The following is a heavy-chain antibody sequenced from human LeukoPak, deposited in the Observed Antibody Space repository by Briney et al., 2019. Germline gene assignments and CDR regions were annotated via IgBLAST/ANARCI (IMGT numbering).Heavy chain of an antibody. V-gene: IGHV3-30*04. D-gene: IGHD6-13*01. CDR1: GFTFSSYA. Sequence: GRSLRLSCAASGFTFSSYAMHWVRQAPGKGLEWVAVISYDGSNKYYADSVKGRFTISRDNSKNTLYLQMNSLRAEDTAVYYCARDGIAAAGTEYFDYWGQGTLVTVSS. CDR3: ARDGIAAAGTEYFDY. CDR2: ISYDGSNK. J-gene: IGHJ4*02.